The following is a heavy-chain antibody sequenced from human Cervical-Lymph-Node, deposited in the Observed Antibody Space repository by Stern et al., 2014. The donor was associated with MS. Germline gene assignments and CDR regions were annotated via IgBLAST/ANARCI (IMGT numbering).Heavy chain of an antibody. Sequence: VQLVESGGGVVQPGRSLRLSCAASGFTFSLYDMHWVRQAPRQGLEWVAAISYDGDNKFYTDSANDRFTNTRENSNKKLVSPSNSLRPEDTAIYYCAKDPRIYDSSVYLDAWGQGTLVTVSS. CDR3: AKDPRIYDSSVYLDA. J-gene: IGHJ5*02. CDR2: ISYDGDNK. CDR1: GFTFSLYD. D-gene: IGHD3-22*01. V-gene: IGHV3-30*18.